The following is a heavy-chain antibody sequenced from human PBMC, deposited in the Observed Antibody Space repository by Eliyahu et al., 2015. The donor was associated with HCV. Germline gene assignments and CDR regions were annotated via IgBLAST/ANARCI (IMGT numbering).Heavy chain of an antibody. J-gene: IGHJ4*02. CDR1: GFXFSRYS. Sequence: EVQLVESGGGLVKPGGSLRLSCAASGFXFSRYSMXWVRQAPGKGLEWVSSISSSSSYIYYADSVKGRFTISRDNAKNSLYLQMNSLRAEDTAVYYCARAPVRSYYNDAGFDYWGQGTLVTVSS. V-gene: IGHV3-21*01. CDR3: ARAPVRSYYNDAGFDY. D-gene: IGHD3-10*01. CDR2: ISSSSSYI.